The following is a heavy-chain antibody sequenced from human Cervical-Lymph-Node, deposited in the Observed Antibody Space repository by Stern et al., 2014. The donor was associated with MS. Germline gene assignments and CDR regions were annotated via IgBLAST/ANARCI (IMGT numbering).Heavy chain of an antibody. CDR1: GGSISSGSYY. Sequence: QLQLQESGPGLVKPSQTLSLTCTVSGGSISSGSYYWSWIRQPAGKGLEWIGRIYTSGSTNYNPSLKSRVTISVDTSKTQFSLKLSSVPAADTAVYYCARAAGWFDYWGQGTLVTVSS. CDR2: IYTSGST. D-gene: IGHD2-15*01. J-gene: IGHJ4*02. CDR3: ARAAGWFDY. V-gene: IGHV4-61*02.